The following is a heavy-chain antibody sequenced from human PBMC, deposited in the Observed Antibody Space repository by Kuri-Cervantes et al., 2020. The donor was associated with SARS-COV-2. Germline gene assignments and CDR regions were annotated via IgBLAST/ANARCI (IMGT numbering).Heavy chain of an antibody. J-gene: IGHJ6*02. CDR3: ARQGGGGYEGVYYYGMDV. D-gene: IGHD5-12*01. V-gene: IGHV1-2*04. Sequence: ASVKVSCKASGYTFTGYYMHWVRQAPGQGLEWMGWINPNSGGTNYAQKFQGWVTMTRDTSISTAYMELSRLRSDDTAVYYCARQGGGGYEGVYYYGMDVWGQGTTVTVSS. CDR1: GYTFTGYY. CDR2: INPNSGGT.